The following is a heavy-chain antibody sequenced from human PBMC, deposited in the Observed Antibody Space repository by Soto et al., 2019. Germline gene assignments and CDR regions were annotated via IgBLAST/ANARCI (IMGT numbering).Heavy chain of an antibody. CDR3: AHAGDYDLLTFDH. D-gene: IGHD4-17*01. CDR2: IYWDDDK. J-gene: IGHJ4*02. V-gene: IGHV2-5*02. CDR1: GFSLSTYHLG. Sequence: QITLKESGPTLVRPAQNLTLTCDFSGFSLSTYHLGVAWIRQPPGQALEWLALIYWDDDKRYSPSLKVRLAISKDTSSNQVVLTITNIDPGDSATYFCAHAGDYDLLTFDHWGPGTLVTVSS.